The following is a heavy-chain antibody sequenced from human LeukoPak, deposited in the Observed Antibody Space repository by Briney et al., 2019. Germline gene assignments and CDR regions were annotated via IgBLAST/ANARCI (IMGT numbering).Heavy chain of an antibody. J-gene: IGHJ4*02. CDR3: ARPYCSGGSCYDIDY. D-gene: IGHD2-15*01. CDR1: GFTFSPYW. Sequence: PGGSLRLSCAASGFTFSPYWMYWVRQAPGKGLVWVSRINDDGSNTIYADSVKGRFTISRDNAKNTLFLQMDSLRAEDTAVYYCARPYCSGGSCYDIDYWGQGTLVTVSS. CDR2: INDDGSNT. V-gene: IGHV3-74*01.